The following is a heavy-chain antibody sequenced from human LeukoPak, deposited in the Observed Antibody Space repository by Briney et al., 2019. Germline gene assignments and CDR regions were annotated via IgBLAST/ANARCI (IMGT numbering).Heavy chain of an antibody. CDR3: ARGDGGYSSGWRHTHWFDP. D-gene: IGHD6-19*01. V-gene: IGHV4-59*08. Sequence: PSETLSLTCSVSGGSITGYYWSWIRQPPGEGLQWIASIYYSGSTNYNPSLKGRVTISVDTSKNQFSLKLSSATAADTAVYYCARGDGGYSSGWRHTHWFDPWGQGTLVTVSS. CDR1: GGSITGYY. CDR2: IYYSGST. J-gene: IGHJ5*02.